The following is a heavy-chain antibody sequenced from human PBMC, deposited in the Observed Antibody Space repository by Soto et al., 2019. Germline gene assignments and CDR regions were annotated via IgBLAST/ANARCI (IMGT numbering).Heavy chain of an antibody. J-gene: IGHJ6*02. Sequence: PSETLSLTCAVYGWTFSGFSWSWIRQPPGKGLEWIGEINHSGIINSNPSLKSRVLMSIDTSKNQCALRLSSVTAADTAVYYCAGRAAMGTATGGLDVWGQGTTVTVSS. CDR1: GWTFSGFS. D-gene: IGHD5-18*01. V-gene: IGHV4-34*08. CDR2: INHSGII. CDR3: AGRAAMGTATGGLDV.